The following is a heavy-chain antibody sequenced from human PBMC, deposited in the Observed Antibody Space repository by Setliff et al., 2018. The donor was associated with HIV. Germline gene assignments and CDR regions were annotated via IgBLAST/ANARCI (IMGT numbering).Heavy chain of an antibody. CDR2: ISAYNGNT. V-gene: IGHV1-18*01. CDR1: GYTFTSYG. J-gene: IGHJ6*03. CDR3: ARDFKAVLVGYYYYMDV. Sequence: ASVKVSCKASGYTFTSYGISWVRQAPGQGLEWMGWISAYNGNTNYAQKLQGRVTMTTDTSTSTAYMELRSLRSDDTAAYYCARDFKAVLVGYYYYMDVWGKGTTVTSP. D-gene: IGHD2-15*01.